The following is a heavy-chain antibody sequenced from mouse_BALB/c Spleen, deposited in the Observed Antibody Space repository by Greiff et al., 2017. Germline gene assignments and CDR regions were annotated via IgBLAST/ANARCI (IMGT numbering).Heavy chain of an antibody. J-gene: IGHJ2*01. D-gene: IGHD1-1*01. V-gene: IGHV5-6-3*01. Sequence: EVHLVESGGGLVQPGGSLKLSCAASGFTFSSYGMSWVRQTPDKRLELVATINSNGGSTYYPDSVKGRFTISRDNAKNTLYLQMSSLKSEDTAMYYCARGTTVFDYWGQGTTLTVSS. CDR2: INSNGGST. CDR3: ARGTTVFDY. CDR1: GFTFSSYG.